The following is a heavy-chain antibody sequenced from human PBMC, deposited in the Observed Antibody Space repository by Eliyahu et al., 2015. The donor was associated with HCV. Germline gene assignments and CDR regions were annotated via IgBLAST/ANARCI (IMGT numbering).Heavy chain of an antibody. CDR3: AKSGKEMATLGNYFDY. D-gene: IGHD5-24*01. CDR1: GFTFDXYT. V-gene: IGHV3-43*01. J-gene: IGHJ4*02. CDR2: ISWDGGST. Sequence: EVQLVESGGVVVQPGGSLRLSCAAXGFTFDXYTMHWVRQAAGKGLEWVSLISWDGGSTYYADSVKGRFTISRDNSKNSLYLQMNSLRTEDTALYYCAKSGKEMATLGNYFDYWGQGTLVTVSS.